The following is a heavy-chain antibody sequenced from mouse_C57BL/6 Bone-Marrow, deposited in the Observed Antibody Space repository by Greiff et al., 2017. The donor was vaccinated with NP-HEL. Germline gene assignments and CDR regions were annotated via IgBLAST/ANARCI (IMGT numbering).Heavy chain of an antibody. CDR3: RYYRGAMDY. CDR1: GFTFSDYG. J-gene: IGHJ4*01. Sequence: EVTLVESGGGLVQPGGSLTLSCAASGFTFSDYGMHWVRQAPEKGLEWVAYISSGSSTIYYADTVKGRFTISRDNAKNTLFLQMTSLRSEDTAMYYCRYYRGAMDYWGQGTSVTVSS. CDR2: ISSGSSTI. V-gene: IGHV5-17*01. D-gene: IGHD2-14*01.